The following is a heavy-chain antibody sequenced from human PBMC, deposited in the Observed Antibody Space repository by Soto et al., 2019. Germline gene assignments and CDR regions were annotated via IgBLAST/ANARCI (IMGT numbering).Heavy chain of an antibody. J-gene: IGHJ5*02. CDR3: ATHLSAAAGKNNWFDP. Sequence: GESLKISCKGSVYSFTSYWIGWVRQMPGKGLEWMGIIYPGDSDTRYSPSFQGQVTISADKSISTAYLQWSSLKASDTAMYYCATHLSAAAGKNNWFDPWGQGTLVTVSS. V-gene: IGHV5-51*01. CDR2: IYPGDSDT. CDR1: VYSFTSYW. D-gene: IGHD6-13*01.